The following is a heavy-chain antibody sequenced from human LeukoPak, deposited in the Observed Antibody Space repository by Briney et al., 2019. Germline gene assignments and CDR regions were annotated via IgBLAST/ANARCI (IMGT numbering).Heavy chain of an antibody. J-gene: IGHJ3*02. Sequence: SETLSLTCAVYDGSFSGYFWTWIRQPPGKGLEWMGRITHSGNINYSPSLKSRVSISVDTSKSQFSLKLSSVTAADTAVYYCARIGHLDAFDIWGQGTMVTVSS. V-gene: IGHV4-34*01. CDR1: DGSFSGYF. CDR3: ARIGHLDAFDI. CDR2: ITHSGNI.